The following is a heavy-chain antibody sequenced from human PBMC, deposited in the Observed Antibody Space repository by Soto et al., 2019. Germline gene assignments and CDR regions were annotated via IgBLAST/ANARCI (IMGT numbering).Heavy chain of an antibody. V-gene: IGHV3-48*03. J-gene: IGHJ6*02. CDR1: GFTFSSYE. CDR3: ARDLPHYDFWSGYSAYFYYGMDV. Sequence: GGSLRLSCAASGFTFSSYEMNWVRQAPGQGLEWVSYISDSGGTVYYADSVKGRFTVSRDNAQNSVYLQMNSLRTEDTAVYYCARDLPHYDFWSGYSAYFYYGMDVWGPGTRVTVSS. D-gene: IGHD3-3*01. CDR2: ISDSGGTV.